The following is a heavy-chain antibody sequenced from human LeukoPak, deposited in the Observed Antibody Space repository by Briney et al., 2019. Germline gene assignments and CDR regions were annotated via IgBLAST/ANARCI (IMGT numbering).Heavy chain of an antibody. V-gene: IGHV1-69*01. CDR3: ARSDDGVVVTPGEYYFDY. J-gene: IGHJ4*02. D-gene: IGHD3-22*01. Sequence: PKASVKVSCKASGGTFSSYAISWVRQAPGQGLEWMGGIIPIYGIANYAQKFRGRVTITADESTSTAYMELSSLRSEDTAVYYCARSDDGVVVTPGEYYFDYWGQGTLVTVSS. CDR1: GGTFSSYA. CDR2: IIPIYGIA.